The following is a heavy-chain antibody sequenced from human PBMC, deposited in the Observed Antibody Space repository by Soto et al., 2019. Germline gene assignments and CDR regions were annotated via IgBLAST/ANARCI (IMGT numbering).Heavy chain of an antibody. CDR3: AREGGLRSYDWPPDY. D-gene: IGHD3-9*01. CDR2: ISPYNGNT. J-gene: IGHJ4*02. Sequence: QVQLVQSGAEVKKPGASVKVSCKASGYKFTTYGVSWVRQAPGQGLEWMGWISPYNGNTNYAQTLQGRVSMTTVTATGTAYLEVRSLRSDDTAVYFCAREGGLRSYDWPPDYWGQGTLVTVSS. CDR1: GYKFTTYG. V-gene: IGHV1-18*01.